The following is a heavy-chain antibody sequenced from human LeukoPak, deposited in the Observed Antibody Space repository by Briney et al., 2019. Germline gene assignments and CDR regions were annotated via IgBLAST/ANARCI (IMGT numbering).Heavy chain of an antibody. V-gene: IGHV4-59*01. CDR3: ARGHSSGWSNWFDP. CDR2: IYYSGST. D-gene: IGHD6-19*01. J-gene: IGHJ5*02. Sequence: SETLSLTCTVSGGSISSYYWSWIRQPPGKGLEWIGYIYYSGSTNYNPSLKSRVTISVDTSKNQSSLKLSSVTAADTAVYYCARGHSSGWSNWFDPWGQGTLVTVSS. CDR1: GGSISSYY.